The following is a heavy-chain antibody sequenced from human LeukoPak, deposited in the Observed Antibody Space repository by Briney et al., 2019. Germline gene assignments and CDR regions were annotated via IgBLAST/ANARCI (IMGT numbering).Heavy chain of an antibody. V-gene: IGHV3-74*01. CDR1: GFTLSSYW. D-gene: IGHD4-11*01. J-gene: IGHJ6*02. CDR3: AKTTGRADYSSDGGYYGLDV. Sequence: GGSLRLSCAASGFTLSSYWIHWVRQAPGKGLVWVSRINSDGRRTTYADSVKGRFTISRDNAKNTLYLQMNSLRTEDTAVYYCAKTTGRADYSSDGGYYGLDVWGQGTTVAVSS. CDR2: INSDGRRT.